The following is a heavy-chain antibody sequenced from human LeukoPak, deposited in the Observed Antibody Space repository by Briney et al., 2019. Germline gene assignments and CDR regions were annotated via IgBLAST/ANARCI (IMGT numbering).Heavy chain of an antibody. CDR1: GYTLTELS. D-gene: IGHD1-26*01. Sequence: ASVKVSCKVSGYTLTELSMHWVRQAPGKGLEWMGGFDPEDGETIYAQKFQGRVTMTEDTSTDTAYMELSSLRSEDTAVYYCARDNSVGDNAWWFDPWGQGTLVTVSS. CDR2: FDPEDGET. V-gene: IGHV1-24*01. J-gene: IGHJ5*02. CDR3: ARDNSVGDNAWWFDP.